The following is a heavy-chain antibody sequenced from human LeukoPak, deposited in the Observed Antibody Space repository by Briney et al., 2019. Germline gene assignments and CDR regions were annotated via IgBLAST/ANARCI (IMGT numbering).Heavy chain of an antibody. Sequence: PSETLSLTCAVYGGSFSGYYWSWIRQPPGKGLEWIGEINHSGSTNYNPSLKSRVTISVDTSKNQFSLKLSSVTAADTAVYYCARVSGSADDYYYYYMDVWGKGTTVTISS. CDR3: ARVSGSADDYYYYYMDV. V-gene: IGHV4-34*01. CDR1: GGSFSGYY. CDR2: INHSGST. D-gene: IGHD3-10*01. J-gene: IGHJ6*03.